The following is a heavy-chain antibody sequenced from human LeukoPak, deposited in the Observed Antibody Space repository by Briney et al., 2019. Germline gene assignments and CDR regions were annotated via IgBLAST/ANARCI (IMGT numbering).Heavy chain of an antibody. CDR2: ITGSGITT. CDR1: GFPFSNYG. J-gene: IGHJ3*02. V-gene: IGHV3-23*01. CDR3: ARGARVPAATWGAFDI. D-gene: IGHD2-2*01. Sequence: GGSLRLSCAASGFPFSNYGMNWVRQAPGKGLEWVSGITGSGITTYYGDSVKGRFTISRDNSKNTVYLQMNSLIVEDTAVYYCARGARVPAATWGAFDIWGQGTMVTVSS.